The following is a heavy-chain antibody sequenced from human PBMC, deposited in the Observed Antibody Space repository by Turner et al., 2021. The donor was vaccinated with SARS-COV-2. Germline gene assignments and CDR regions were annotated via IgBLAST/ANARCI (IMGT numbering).Heavy chain of an antibody. D-gene: IGHD3-22*01. CDR1: GFTFSSYA. J-gene: IGHJ4*02. CDR2: ISGSGGST. V-gene: IGHV3-23*01. Sequence: EVQLLESGGGWVQPGGSLRLSCAASGFTFSSYAMSWVRQAPGKGLEWVSAISGSGGSTYYADSVKGRFTISRDNSKNTLYLQMNSLRAEDTAVYYCAKADRIMIVVVITLFDYWGQGTLVTVSS. CDR3: AKADRIMIVVVITLFDY.